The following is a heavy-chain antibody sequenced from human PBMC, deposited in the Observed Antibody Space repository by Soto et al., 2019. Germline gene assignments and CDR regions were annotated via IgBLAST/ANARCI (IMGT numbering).Heavy chain of an antibody. J-gene: IGHJ4*02. D-gene: IGHD3-22*01. Sequence: GASVKVSCKASGGTFSSYAISWVRQAPGQGLEWMGIINPSGGSTSYAQKFQGRVTMTRDTSTSTVYMELSSLRSEDTAVYYCARDRSDSSVEVITIAAWYFDYWGQGTLLTVSS. CDR3: ARDRSDSSVEVITIAAWYFDY. CDR2: INPSGGST. V-gene: IGHV1-46*01. CDR1: GGTFSSYA.